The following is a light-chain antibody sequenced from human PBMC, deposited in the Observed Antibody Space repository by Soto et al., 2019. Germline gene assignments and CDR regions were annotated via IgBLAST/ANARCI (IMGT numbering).Light chain of an antibody. CDR1: QSISSY. V-gene: IGKV1-39*01. CDR2: AAS. Sequence: DLQMTQSPSSLSASVGDRVTITCRASQSISSYLNWYQQKPGKAPKLLIYAASSLQSGVPSRFSGSRSGTDFTLTISSLQPDDFATYYCQQSYSTPLTFGGGTKVEIK. CDR3: QQSYSTPLT. J-gene: IGKJ4*01.